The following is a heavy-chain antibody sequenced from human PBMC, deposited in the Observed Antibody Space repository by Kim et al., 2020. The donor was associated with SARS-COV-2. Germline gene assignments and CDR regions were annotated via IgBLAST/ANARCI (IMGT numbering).Heavy chain of an antibody. D-gene: IGHD3-3*01. J-gene: IGHJ4*02. CDR2: ISGSGGST. CDR1: GFTFSSYA. Sequence: GGSLRLSCAASGFTFSSYAMSWVRQAPGKGLEWVSAISGSGGSTYYADSVKGRFTISRDNSKNTLYLQMNSLRAEDTAVYYCAKEPQQRMWRSGQPDYWGQGTLVTVSS. V-gene: IGHV3-23*01. CDR3: AKEPQQRMWRSGQPDY.